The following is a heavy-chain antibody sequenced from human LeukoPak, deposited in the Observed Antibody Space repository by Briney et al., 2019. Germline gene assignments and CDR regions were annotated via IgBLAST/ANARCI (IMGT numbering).Heavy chain of an antibody. Sequence: SETLSLTCAVYGGSFSGYYWSWIRLPPGKGLEWIGEINHSGSTNYNPSLKSRVTISVDTSKNQFSLKLSSVTAADTAVYYCARAGITMVRGVNRGTTFDYWGQGTLVTVSS. V-gene: IGHV4-34*01. CDR3: ARAGITMVRGVNRGTTFDY. CDR2: INHSGST. CDR1: GGSFSGYY. J-gene: IGHJ4*02. D-gene: IGHD3-10*01.